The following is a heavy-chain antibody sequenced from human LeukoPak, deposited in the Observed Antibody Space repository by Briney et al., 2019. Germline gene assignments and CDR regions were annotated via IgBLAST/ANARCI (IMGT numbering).Heavy chain of an antibody. Sequence: SVKVSCKASGGTFSSYTISWVRQAPGQGLEWMGRIIPIFGTANYAQKFQGRVTITTDESTSTAYMELSSLRSEDTAVYYCARTIVVVTAMENEYYFDYWGQGTLVTVSS. CDR3: ARTIVVVTAMENEYYFDY. V-gene: IGHV1-69*05. D-gene: IGHD2-21*02. CDR2: IIPIFGTA. J-gene: IGHJ4*02. CDR1: GGTFSSYT.